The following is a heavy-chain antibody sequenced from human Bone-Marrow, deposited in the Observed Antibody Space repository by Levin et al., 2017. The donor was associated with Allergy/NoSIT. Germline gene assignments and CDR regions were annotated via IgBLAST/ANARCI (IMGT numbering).Heavy chain of an antibody. J-gene: IGHJ2*01. V-gene: IGHV4-61*01. D-gene: IGHD3-22*01. CDR3: ARGQSPSYYYDSSGYSPHFDL. Sequence: SETLSLTCTVSGGSVSSGSYYWSWIRQPPGKGLEWIGYIYYSGSTNYNPSLKSRVTISVDTSKNQFSLKLSSVTAADTAVYYCARGQSPSYYYDSSGYSPHFDLWGRGTLVTVSS. CDR1: GGSVSSGSYY. CDR2: IYYSGST.